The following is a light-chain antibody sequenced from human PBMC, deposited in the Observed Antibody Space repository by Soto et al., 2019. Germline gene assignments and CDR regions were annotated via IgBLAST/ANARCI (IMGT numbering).Light chain of an antibody. CDR1: SSDVGGYDY. CDR2: DVS. J-gene: IGLJ2*01. V-gene: IGLV2-14*01. Sequence: QSALTQPASVSGSPGQSITISCTGTSSDVGGYDYVSWYQQHPDRAPKLIIYDVSNRPSGVSNRFSGSRSGNTASLTISGLQAEDEADYYCSSYKSDSTRVFGGGTKVTVL. CDR3: SSYKSDSTRV.